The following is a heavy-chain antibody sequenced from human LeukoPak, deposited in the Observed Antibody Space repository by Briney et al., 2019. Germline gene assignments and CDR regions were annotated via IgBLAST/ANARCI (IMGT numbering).Heavy chain of an antibody. V-gene: IGHV3-74*01. CDR1: GFTFNKYY. Sequence: PGGSLRLSCAVSGFTFNKYYMHWVRQAPGKGLVWVSRISSDGSNTNYADSVKGRFTISRDNAKNTLYLHMNSLRAEDTAVYYCIRVPYWGQGALVTVSS. CDR3: IRVPY. CDR2: ISSDGSNT. J-gene: IGHJ4*02.